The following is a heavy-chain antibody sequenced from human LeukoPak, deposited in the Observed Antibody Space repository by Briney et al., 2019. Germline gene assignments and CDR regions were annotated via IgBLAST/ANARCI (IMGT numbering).Heavy chain of an antibody. V-gene: IGHV1-2*02. CDR1: GYTFTDYY. J-gene: IGHJ1*01. D-gene: IGHD6-6*01. CDR2: INPNSGGT. Sequence: GASVTVSCMASGYTFTDYYMHWVRQAPGKGLEWVEWINPNSGGTNYAQKFQGRVNMTRDTSISTAYMEVSRLRSDDTAGYYCAVSVAARPTPWYCGQGAPGSVSS. CDR3: AVSVAARPTPWY.